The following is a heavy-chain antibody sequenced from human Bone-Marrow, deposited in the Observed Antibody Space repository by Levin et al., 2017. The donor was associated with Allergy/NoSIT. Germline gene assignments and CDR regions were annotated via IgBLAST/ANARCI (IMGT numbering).Heavy chain of an antibody. Sequence: GESLKISCAASGFTFSSYGMHWVRQAPGKGLEWVAVISYDGSNKYYADSVKGRFTISRDNSKNTLYLQMNSLRAEDTAVYYCAKPTTMIVPYYFDYWGQGTLVTVSS. V-gene: IGHV3-30*18. D-gene: IGHD3-22*01. CDR3: AKPTTMIVPYYFDY. J-gene: IGHJ4*02. CDR2: ISYDGSNK. CDR1: GFTFSSYG.